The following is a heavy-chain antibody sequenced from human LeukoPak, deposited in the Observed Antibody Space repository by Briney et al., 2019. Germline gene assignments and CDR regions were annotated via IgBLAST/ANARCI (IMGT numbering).Heavy chain of an antibody. D-gene: IGHD6-19*01. CDR2: IKQDGSEK. CDR3: ARDLRITVAGTNYYYYGMDV. V-gene: IGHV3-7*03. J-gene: IGHJ6*02. Sequence: PGGSLRLSCAASGFTFSSYWMVWVRQAPGKGLERVANIKQDGSEKYYVDSVKGRFTISRDNAKNSLYLQMNSLRAEDTAVYYCARDLRITVAGTNYYYYGMDVWGQGTTVTVSS. CDR1: GFTFSSYW.